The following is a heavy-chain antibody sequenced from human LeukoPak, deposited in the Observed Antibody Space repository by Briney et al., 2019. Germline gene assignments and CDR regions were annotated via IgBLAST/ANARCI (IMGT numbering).Heavy chain of an antibody. CDR3: ARVVRGGVFDH. CDR2: IYSSGNT. V-gene: IGHV4-4*09. J-gene: IGHJ4*02. Sequence: SETLSLTCSVSGGSTSSFYWNWIRQPPGKGLEWIGDIYSSGNTNYSPSLQSRVTISVDTSKNQFSLQLSSVTAADTAVYYCARVVRGGVFDHWGQGALVTVSS. CDR1: GGSTSSFY. D-gene: IGHD3-10*02.